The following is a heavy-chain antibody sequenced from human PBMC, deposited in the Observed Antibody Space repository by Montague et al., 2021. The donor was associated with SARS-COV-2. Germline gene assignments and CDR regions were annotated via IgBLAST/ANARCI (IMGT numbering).Heavy chain of an antibody. J-gene: IGHJ4*02. V-gene: IGHV3-48*03. D-gene: IGHD3-3*01. CDR2: ISSSGSTI. CDR1: GFTFSGYE. Sequence: SLSLSCAASGFTFSGYEMNWVRQAPGKGLEWVSYISSSGSTIYYADSVKGRFTISRDNAKNSLYLQMNSLRAEDTAVYYCARVYDFWSGYYDYWGQGTLVTVSS. CDR3: ARVYDFWSGYYDY.